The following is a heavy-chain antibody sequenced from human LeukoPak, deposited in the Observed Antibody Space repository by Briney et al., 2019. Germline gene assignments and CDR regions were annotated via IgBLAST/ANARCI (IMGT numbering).Heavy chain of an antibody. Sequence: ASVKVSCKAAGYTFICYHIHGVRQAPGQGLEWMGRIHPNSGGTNYDKKFHGRGTMTRDTSITTAYMELSGLRSDDTAVYFCAKDRDIWGGGFDPSGQGTLVTVSS. J-gene: IGHJ5*02. CDR2: IHPNSGGT. V-gene: IGHV1-2*06. CDR3: AKDRDIWGGGFDP. D-gene: IGHD3-9*01. CDR1: GYTFICYH.